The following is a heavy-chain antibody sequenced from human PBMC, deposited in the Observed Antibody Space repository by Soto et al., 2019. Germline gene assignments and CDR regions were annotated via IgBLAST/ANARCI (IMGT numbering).Heavy chain of an antibody. Sequence: TSVKVSCEACGDRFTSYGISWVRQAPGQGLEWMGGIIANNGKANHAQKFQGRVTITADESTSTAYMELSSLRSEDTAVYYCAILWFGELPRQYDYWGQGTLVTVSS. CDR1: GDRFTSYG. J-gene: IGHJ4*02. V-gene: IGHV1-69*13. D-gene: IGHD3-10*01. CDR2: IIANNGKA. CDR3: AILWFGELPRQYDY.